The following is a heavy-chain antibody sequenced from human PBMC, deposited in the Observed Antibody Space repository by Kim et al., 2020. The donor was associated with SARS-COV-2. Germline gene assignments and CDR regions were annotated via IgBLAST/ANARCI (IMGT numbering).Heavy chain of an antibody. CDR2: ISGSGGST. Sequence: GGSLRLSCAASGFTFSSYAMSWVRQAPGKGLEWVSAISGSGGSTYYADSVKGRFTISRDNSKNTLYLQMNSLRAEDTAVYYCAKDSRENPFKVLWFGEFPPCFDYWGQGTLVTVSS. V-gene: IGHV3-23*01. J-gene: IGHJ4*02. D-gene: IGHD3-10*01. CDR1: GFTFSSYA. CDR3: AKDSRENPFKVLWFGEFPPCFDY.